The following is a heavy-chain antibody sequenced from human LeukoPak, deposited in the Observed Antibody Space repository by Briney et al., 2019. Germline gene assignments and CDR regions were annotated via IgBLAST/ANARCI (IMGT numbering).Heavy chain of an antibody. Sequence: GGSLRLSCTASGFIFSDYGMNWVRQAPGKGLEWVSYISSSSGTINYADSVKGRFTISRDNAKNSLYVQMNRLRAEDTAAYYCARGTGDRGFDYWGQGTLVTVSS. CDR2: ISSSSGTI. CDR1: GFIFSDYG. J-gene: IGHJ4*02. V-gene: IGHV3-48*01. CDR3: ARGTGDRGFDY. D-gene: IGHD7-27*01.